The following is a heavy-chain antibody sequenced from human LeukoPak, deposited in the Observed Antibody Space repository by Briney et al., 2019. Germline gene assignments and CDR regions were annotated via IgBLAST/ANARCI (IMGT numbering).Heavy chain of an antibody. CDR1: GYNFVNNW. V-gene: IGHV5-51*01. CDR3: VRSPACSSGTCYPNWFDP. J-gene: IGHJ5*02. CDR2: IYPADSNT. Sequence: GESLKISCKGSGYNFVNNWIGWVRQMPGKGLEWMAIIYPADSNTKYSPSFQSQVTISADQSINTAFLQWSSLKASDTAMYYCVRSPACSSGTCYPNWFDPWGQGTLVIVSS. D-gene: IGHD2-15*01.